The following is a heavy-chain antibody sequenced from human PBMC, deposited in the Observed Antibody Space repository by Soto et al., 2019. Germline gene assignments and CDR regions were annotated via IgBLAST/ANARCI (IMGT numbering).Heavy chain of an antibody. V-gene: IGHV3-33*01. CDR3: ARDNTRSWSPGY. J-gene: IGHJ4*02. D-gene: IGHD6-13*01. Sequence: PGGSLRLSCTASGFTFSAYGMHWVRQAPGKGLEWVAVAWYDGSKQYYTDSVKGRFTVSRDKSKNTVYLQMNSLRAEDTGVYYCARDNTRSWSPGYWSQGTLVTVSS. CDR1: GFTFSAYG. CDR2: AWYDGSKQ.